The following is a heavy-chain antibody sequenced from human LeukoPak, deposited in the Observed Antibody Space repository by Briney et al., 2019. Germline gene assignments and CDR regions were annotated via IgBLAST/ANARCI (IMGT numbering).Heavy chain of an antibody. CDR2: MNPNSGNT. CDR1: GYTFTSYD. V-gene: IGHV1-8*01. D-gene: IGHD6-6*01. CDR3: ARGSIAARPLGY. J-gene: IGHJ4*02. Sequence: ASVKVSCKASGYTFTSYDINWVRQATGQGLEWMGWMNPNSGNTGYAQKFPGRVTMTRNTSISTAYMELSSLRSEDTAVYYCARGSIAARPLGYWGQGTLVTVSS.